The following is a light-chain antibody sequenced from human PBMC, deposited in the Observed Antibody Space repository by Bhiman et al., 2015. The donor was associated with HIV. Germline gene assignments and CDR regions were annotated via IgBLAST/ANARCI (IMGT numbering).Light chain of an antibody. Sequence: NFMLTQPPSVSESPGKTISISCTRSSGSIASNYVQWYQQRPGSFPTAVIYEDNQRPSGVPDRFSGSIDSSSNSASLTISGLKSEDEADYYCQSYDVSVHVVFGGGTKLTVL. CDR2: EDN. CDR3: QSYDVSVHVV. CDR1: SGSIASNY. V-gene: IGLV6-57*01. J-gene: IGLJ2*01.